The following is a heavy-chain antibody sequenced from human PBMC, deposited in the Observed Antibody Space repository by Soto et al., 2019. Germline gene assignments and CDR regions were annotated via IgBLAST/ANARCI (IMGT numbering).Heavy chain of an antibody. D-gene: IGHD5-12*01. J-gene: IGHJ5*02. CDR2: INSDGSRT. Sequence: GGSLRLSCSASGFNFSRYWTHWVRQVPGRGLMWVSHINSDGSRTSYADSVKGRFTISRDNAKNTLYLQMNSLRAEDTAVYYCAKDRDGYNPWFDPWGQGTLVTVSS. CDR3: AKDRDGYNPWFDP. V-gene: IGHV3-74*01. CDR1: GFNFSRYW.